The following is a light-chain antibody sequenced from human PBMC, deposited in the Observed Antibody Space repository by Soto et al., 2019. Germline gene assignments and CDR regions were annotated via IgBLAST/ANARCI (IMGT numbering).Light chain of an antibody. CDR3: HQYNNWLPT. J-gene: IGKJ1*01. V-gene: IGKV3-15*01. Sequence: EIVMTQSPATLSVSPGERATLSCRASQSVSRNLAWYQQKPGQAPRLLIYGASTRATGIPARFSGSGSGTEFTLSVSSLQSEDFAVYFCHQYNNWLPTFGQVTKVEIK. CDR1: QSVSRN. CDR2: GAS.